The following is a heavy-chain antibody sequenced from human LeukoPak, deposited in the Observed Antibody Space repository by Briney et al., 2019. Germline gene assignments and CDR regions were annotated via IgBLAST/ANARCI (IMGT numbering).Heavy chain of an antibody. D-gene: IGHD3-10*01. Sequence: GGSLRLSCAASGFIFTEYYMSWIRQAPGKGLEWVSYMKNSGDTIYYADSVKGRFTIARDDAKNSLYLQMNSLRAEDTAVYYCARGHFGLDYWGQGTLVTVSS. CDR1: GFIFTEYY. CDR2: MKNSGDTI. J-gene: IGHJ4*02. CDR3: ARGHFGLDY. V-gene: IGHV3-11*01.